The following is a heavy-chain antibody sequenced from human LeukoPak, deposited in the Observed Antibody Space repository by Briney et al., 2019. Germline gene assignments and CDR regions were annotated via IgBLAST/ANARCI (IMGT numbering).Heavy chain of an antibody. CDR1: GFTFSSYA. Sequence: PGGSLRLSCAASGFTFSSYAMSWVRQAPGKGLEWVSAISGSGGSTYYADSVKGRFTISRDNAKNSLYLQMNSLRAEDTAVYYCARPKGEGRIAARDRYFDLWGRGTLVTVSS. D-gene: IGHD6-6*01. CDR2: ISGSGGST. J-gene: IGHJ2*01. CDR3: ARPKGEGRIAARDRYFDL. V-gene: IGHV3-23*01.